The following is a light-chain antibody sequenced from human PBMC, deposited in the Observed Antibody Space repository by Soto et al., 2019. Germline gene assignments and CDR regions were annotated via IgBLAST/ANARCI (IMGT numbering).Light chain of an antibody. Sequence: EMVMTQSPATLSVSPGERATLSCRASQSVSSNLAWYQQKPGQAPRLLIYGASTRATGIPARFSGSGSGTEFTLTISSLQAEDFAVYYCQQYNNCLLYTFGQGTKLEIK. V-gene: IGKV3-15*01. CDR2: GAS. CDR3: QQYNNCLLYT. J-gene: IGKJ2*01. CDR1: QSVSSN.